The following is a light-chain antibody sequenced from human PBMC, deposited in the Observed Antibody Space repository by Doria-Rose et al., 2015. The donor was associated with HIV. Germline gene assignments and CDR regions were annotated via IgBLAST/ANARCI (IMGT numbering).Light chain of an antibody. J-gene: IGKJ1*01. CDR1: QRFSSTY. CDR2: DGS. Sequence: EIVMTQSPGTLSLSPGERATLSCRASQRFSSTYLAWYQQIPGQAPSLLIYDGSTRATGIPDRFSASGSGTDFTLTINRREPEDCALYYCHQYGTSWTFGQGTKVEI. V-gene: IGKV3-20*01. CDR3: HQYGTSWT.